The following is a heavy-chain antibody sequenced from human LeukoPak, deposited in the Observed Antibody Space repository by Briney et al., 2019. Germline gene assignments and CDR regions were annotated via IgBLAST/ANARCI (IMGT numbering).Heavy chain of an antibody. Sequence: QXLXXXGCISAYNGNTNYAQKLQGRVTMTPDTSTSTAYMELRSLRSDDTAVYYCARDLTMVRGVKFAYWGQGTLVTVSS. V-gene: IGHV1-18*01. J-gene: IGHJ4*02. CDR2: ISAYNGNT. D-gene: IGHD3-10*01. CDR3: ARDLTMVRGVKFAY.